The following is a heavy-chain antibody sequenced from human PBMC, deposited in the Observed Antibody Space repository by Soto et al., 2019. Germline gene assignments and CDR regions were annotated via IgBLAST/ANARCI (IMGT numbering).Heavy chain of an antibody. J-gene: IGHJ5*02. V-gene: IGHV4-34*01. CDR3: ARGKIFGVVIIPRRWFDP. CDR2: INHSGST. CDR1: GGSFSGYY. Sequence: PSETLSLTCAVYGGSFSGYYWSWIRQPPGKGLEWIGEINHSGSTNYNPSLKSRVTISVDTSKNQFSLKLSSVTAADTAVYYCARGKIFGVVIIPRRWFDPWGQGTLVTVSS. D-gene: IGHD3-3*01.